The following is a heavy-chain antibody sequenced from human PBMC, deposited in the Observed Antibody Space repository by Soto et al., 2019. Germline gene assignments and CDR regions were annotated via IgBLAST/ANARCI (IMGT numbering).Heavy chain of an antibody. CDR3: AKKVTIYAVDPADY. CDR2: MSGSGDDA. CDR1: EFTFSNYG. Sequence: PGGSLRLSCAASEFTFSNYGMSWVRQAPGKGLEWVSVMSGSGDDAYYADSVKGRFTISRDNSKNMLYLQMNSLRAEDTAVYFCAKKVTIYAVDPADYWGQGTQVTVSS. J-gene: IGHJ4*02. D-gene: IGHD3-3*01. V-gene: IGHV3-23*01.